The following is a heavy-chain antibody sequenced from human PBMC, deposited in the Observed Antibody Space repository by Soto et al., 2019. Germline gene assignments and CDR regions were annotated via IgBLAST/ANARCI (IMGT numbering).Heavy chain of an antibody. CDR3: AKKRAAVGTGYFDY. CDR2: MYHSGST. J-gene: IGHJ4*02. D-gene: IGHD6-13*01. Sequence: QVQLQESGPGLVKPSGTLSLICAVSGGSISSNDWWSWVRQPPGKGLEWIGEMYHSGSTNYNPSLKSRVTLAVSKSXNQFALNLSSVTAADTAVYYCAKKRAAVGTGYFDYWGQGTLITVSS. CDR1: GGSISSNDW. V-gene: IGHV4-4*02.